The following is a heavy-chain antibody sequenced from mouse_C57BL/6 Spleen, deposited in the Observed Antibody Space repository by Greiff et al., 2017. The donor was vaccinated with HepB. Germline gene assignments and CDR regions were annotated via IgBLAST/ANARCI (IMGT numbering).Heavy chain of an antibody. Sequence: EVQLPQSGAALVPSGATVTLSCTASGLNINDPSIPWLKQWPDQGLEWIGRIDPPNGNTKYDPKFQGTATITADTSSNTAYLQLSNLTSEDTAVYYCARMARKWGQGTTLTVSS. CDR1: GLNINDPS. CDR3: ARMARK. V-gene: IGHV14-3*02. CDR2: IDPPNGNT. J-gene: IGHJ2*01.